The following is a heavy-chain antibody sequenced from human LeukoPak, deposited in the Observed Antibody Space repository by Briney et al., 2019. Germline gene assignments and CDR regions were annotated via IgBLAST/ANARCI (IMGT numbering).Heavy chain of an antibody. D-gene: IGHD3-16*02. CDR1: GYTFTSYG. J-gene: IGHJ4*02. CDR3: AGVGLDVWGSYRYTESY. Sequence: ASVKVSCKASGYTFTSYGISWVRQAPGQGLEWMGWISAYNGNTNYAQKLQGRVTMTTDTSTSTAYMELRSLRSDDTAVYYCAGVGLDVWGSYRYTESYWGQGTLVTVSS. V-gene: IGHV1-18*01. CDR2: ISAYNGNT.